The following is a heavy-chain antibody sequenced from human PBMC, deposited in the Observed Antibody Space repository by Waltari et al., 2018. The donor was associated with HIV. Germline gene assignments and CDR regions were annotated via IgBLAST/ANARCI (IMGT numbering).Heavy chain of an antibody. CDR2: TGSSPSHI. D-gene: IGHD3-22*01. CDR3: ARGYDSSATYPDY. V-gene: IGHV3-21*01. Sequence: EVQLVESGGGLVKPGGSLRLSCAASGFTFSSYSMNWARQAPGKGLEWVSSTGSSPSHISYADSVKGRFTISRDNAKNSLYLQMNSLRAEDTAVYYCARGYDSSATYPDYWGQGTLVTVSS. CDR1: GFTFSSYS. J-gene: IGHJ4*02.